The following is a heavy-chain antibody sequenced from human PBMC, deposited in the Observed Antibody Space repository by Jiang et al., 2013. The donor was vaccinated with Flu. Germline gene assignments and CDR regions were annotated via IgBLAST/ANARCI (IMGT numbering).Heavy chain of an antibody. CDR3: ARDSLPSDNFYDSSGYNRYFDY. Sequence: GAEVKKPGSSVKVSCKASGDTFSSYTINWVRQAPGQGLEWMGRIIPILGIANYPQKFQGRVTFTADKSTDTAYMELSSLRSEDTAVYYCARDSLPSDNFYDSSGYNRYFDYVGPGNPGHRLL. J-gene: IGHJ4*02. CDR1: GDTFSSYT. V-gene: IGHV1-69*04. CDR2: IIPILGIA. D-gene: IGHD3-22*01.